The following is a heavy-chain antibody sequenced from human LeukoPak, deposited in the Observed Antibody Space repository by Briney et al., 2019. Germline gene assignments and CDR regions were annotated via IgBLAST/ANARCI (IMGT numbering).Heavy chain of an antibody. CDR2: ITPFNGNT. V-gene: IGHV1-45*02. D-gene: IGHD1-26*01. CDR3: ARSYSGSYYHYYYYYMDV. CDR1: GYTFTYRY. J-gene: IGHJ6*03. Sequence: ASVKVSCKASGYTFTYRYLHWVRQAPGQALECMGWITPFNGNTNYAQKFQDRVTITRDRSMSTAYMELSRLRSDDTAVYYCARSYSGSYYHYYYYYMDVWGKGTTVTVSS.